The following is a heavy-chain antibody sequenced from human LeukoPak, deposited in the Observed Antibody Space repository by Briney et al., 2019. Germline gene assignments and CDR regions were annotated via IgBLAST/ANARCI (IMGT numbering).Heavy chain of an antibody. CDR1: GYTFTSYG. V-gene: IGHV1-18*01. J-gene: IGHJ5*02. CDR2: ISAYNGNT. CDR3: ARTYYYGSGSYYPNWFDP. Sequence: ASVKVSCKASGYTFTSYGISWVRQAPGQGLEWMGWISAYNGNTNYAQKLQGRVTMTTDTSTSTACMELRSLRSDDTAVYYCARTYYYGSGSYYPNWFDPWGQGTLVTVSS. D-gene: IGHD3-10*01.